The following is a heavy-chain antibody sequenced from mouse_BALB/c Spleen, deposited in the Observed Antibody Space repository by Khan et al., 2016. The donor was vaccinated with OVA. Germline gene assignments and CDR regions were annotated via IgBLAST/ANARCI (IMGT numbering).Heavy chain of an antibody. CDR3: ASHLTGSFAY. CDR2: INSDGGYT. V-gene: IGHV5-6*01. Sequence: EVQLLETGGDLVKPGGSLRLSCAASGFTFSAYGMAWVRQAPDKRLEWVATINSDGGYTYYPDTVKGRFTISRNNAENTLSLQMSSLKSEDTAIXYCASHLTGSFAYWGQGTLVTVSA. D-gene: IGHD4-1*01. CDR1: GFTFSAYG. J-gene: IGHJ3*01.